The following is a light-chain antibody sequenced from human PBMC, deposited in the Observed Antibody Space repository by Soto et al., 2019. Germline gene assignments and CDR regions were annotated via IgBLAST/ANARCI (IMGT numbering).Light chain of an antibody. CDR2: DVS. CDR3: SSYTSTTLGV. Sequence: QSALTQPASVSGSPGQSITISCIGTSSDVGSYNYVSWYQQHPGKAPKLMVYDVSNRPSGVSNRFSGSKSGNTASLTISGLQAEDEADYYCSSYTSTTLGVFGTGTKVTVL. V-gene: IGLV2-14*01. J-gene: IGLJ1*01. CDR1: SSDVGSYNY.